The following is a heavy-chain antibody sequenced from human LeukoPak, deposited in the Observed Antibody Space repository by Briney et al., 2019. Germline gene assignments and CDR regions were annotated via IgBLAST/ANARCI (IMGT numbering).Heavy chain of an antibody. Sequence: GGSLRLSCAASGFTFSSYGMHWVRQAPGKGLEWVAFIRYDGSNKYYADSVKGRFTISRDNAENSLYLQMNSLRAEDTAVYYCARGGSGSFYTLFDYWGHGTLVTVSS. V-gene: IGHV3-30*02. CDR1: GFTFSSYG. D-gene: IGHD3-10*01. J-gene: IGHJ4*01. CDR2: IRYDGSNK. CDR3: ARGGSGSFYTLFDY.